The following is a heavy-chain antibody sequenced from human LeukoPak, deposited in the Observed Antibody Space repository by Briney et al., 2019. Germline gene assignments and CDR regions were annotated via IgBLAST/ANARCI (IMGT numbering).Heavy chain of an antibody. CDR3: ARVRGTFETD. D-gene: IGHD2/OR15-2a*01. V-gene: IGHV4-59*01. Sequence: SETLSLNCTVPDDSISTYYWSWIRQPPGKGMEWIGYLYYSGSTTYSPSLKSRVTMSVDTSKSQFSLKLNSVTAADTAIYYCARVRGTFETDWGQGTLVTVSS. CDR2: LYYSGST. J-gene: IGHJ1*01. CDR1: DDSISTYY.